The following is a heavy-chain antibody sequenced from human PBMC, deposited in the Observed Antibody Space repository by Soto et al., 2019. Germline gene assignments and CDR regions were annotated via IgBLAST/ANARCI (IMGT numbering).Heavy chain of an antibody. CDR1: GFTFSSDS. V-gene: IGHV3-48*01. CDR3: ASGRGEEYSSSWYGWYNCFDP. J-gene: IGHJ5*02. CDR2: ISSSSSTI. Sequence: EVQLVESGGGLVQPGGSLRLSCAASGFTFSSDSMNWVRQAPRKGLEWVSNISSSSSTIYYADSVKGRFTISRDNAKNSLYLQMNSLRAEDTAVYYCASGRGEEYSSSWYGWYNCFDPWGQGTLVTVSS. D-gene: IGHD6-13*01.